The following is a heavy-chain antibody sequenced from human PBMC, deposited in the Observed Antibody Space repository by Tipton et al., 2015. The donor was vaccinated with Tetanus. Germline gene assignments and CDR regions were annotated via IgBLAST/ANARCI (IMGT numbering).Heavy chain of an antibody. J-gene: IGHJ5*02. V-gene: IGHV5-51*01. CDR1: GYNFATFW. D-gene: IGHD3-10*01. CDR3: ARDGWAASYSWFDP. Sequence: QSGPEVKKPGESLNISCKASGYNFATFWIGWVRQKPGKGLEWMGIIYPGDSSVRYTPTFQGQVTISADRSTTTAYLQWDRLKVSDTAMYFCARDGWAASYSWFDPWGQGTRVTVSS. CDR2: IYPGDSSV.